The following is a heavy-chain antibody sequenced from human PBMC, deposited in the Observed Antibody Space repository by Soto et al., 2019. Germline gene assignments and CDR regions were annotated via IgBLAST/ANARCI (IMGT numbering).Heavy chain of an antibody. V-gene: IGHV1-69*13. CDR3: VFGDCTSSSCSYYFYGLDV. J-gene: IGHJ6*02. CDR1: GGNFRRYA. Sequence: SVKVSCKASGGNFRRYAISWVRQAPGQGLEWMGGILPIFGSPSHAQKFRDRVTITADESTSTAYLELTSLTSEDTAIYYCVFGDCTSSSCSYYFYGLDVWGQGTTVTAP. D-gene: IGHD2-2*01. CDR2: ILPIFGSP.